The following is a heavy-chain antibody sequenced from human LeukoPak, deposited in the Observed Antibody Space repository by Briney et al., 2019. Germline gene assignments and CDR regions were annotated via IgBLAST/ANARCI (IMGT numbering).Heavy chain of an antibody. Sequence: SETLSLTCTVSGGSVSSGSYYWSWIRQPAGKGMEWVGPIYSRGNTNYNPSLKSRVTISVDTSKNQLSLKLSSVTDADTAVYYCAREGPYDSSVHYYSYMEVWGKGTTVAVSS. CDR2: IYSRGNT. J-gene: IGHJ6*03. CDR1: GGSVSSGSYY. V-gene: IGHV4-61*02. CDR3: AREGPYDSSVHYYSYMEV. D-gene: IGHD3-22*01.